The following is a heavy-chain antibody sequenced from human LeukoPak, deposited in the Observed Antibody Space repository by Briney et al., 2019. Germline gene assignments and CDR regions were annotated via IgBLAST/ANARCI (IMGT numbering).Heavy chain of an antibody. Sequence: ASVKVSCKASGGTFSSYAISWVRQAPGQGLEWMGWISAYNGNTNYAQKLRGRVTMTTDTSTSTAYMELRSLRSDDTAVYYCASSKVVPAAMLRGGAHGAFDIWGQGTMVTVSS. D-gene: IGHD2-2*01. CDR2: ISAYNGNT. V-gene: IGHV1-18*01. CDR3: ASSKVVPAAMLRGGAHGAFDI. CDR1: GGTFSSYA. J-gene: IGHJ3*02.